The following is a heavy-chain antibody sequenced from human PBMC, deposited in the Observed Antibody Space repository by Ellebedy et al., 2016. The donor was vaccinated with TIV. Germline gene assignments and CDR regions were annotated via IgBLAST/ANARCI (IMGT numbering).Heavy chain of an antibody. CDR2: IRQEGDEI. V-gene: IGHV3-7*01. D-gene: IGHD4-17*01. Sequence: GGSLRLPCAASGFNFRSYWMTWVRQAPGKGLEWVAKIRQEGDEIYYVESVKGRFTISRDNAKNSLFLQTNSLRVEDTAVYYCARRASYGDYAVQVNPWFDPWGQGTLVTVSS. J-gene: IGHJ5*02. CDR3: ARRASYGDYAVQVNPWFDP. CDR1: GFNFRSYW.